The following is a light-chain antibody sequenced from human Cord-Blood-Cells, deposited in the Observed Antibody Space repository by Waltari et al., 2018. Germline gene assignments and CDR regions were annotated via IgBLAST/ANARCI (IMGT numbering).Light chain of an antibody. CDR2: EDN. V-gene: IGLV6-57*03. CDR1: SGSIASNY. J-gene: IGLJ3*02. Sequence: NFMLTQPHSVSESPGKTVTISCTRSSGSIASNYVQWYQQRPGSAPTTVIYEDNQRPSGVPDRFSGSIDSSSNSASLTIPGLKTEDEADYYCQSYDSSPWVFGGGTKLTVL. CDR3: QSYDSSPWV.